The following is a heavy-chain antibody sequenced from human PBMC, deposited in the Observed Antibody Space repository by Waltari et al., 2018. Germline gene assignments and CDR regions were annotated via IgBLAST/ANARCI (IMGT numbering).Heavy chain of an antibody. CDR1: GFIVRSSY. CDR3: VRKDPGPRYGMDV. J-gene: IGHJ6*02. CDR2: FYSGGTT. Sequence: EMQVVESGGGLIQPGGSLRLSCAAYGFIVRSSYMSWVRQAPGKGLEWVSVFYSGGTTYYVDSVKGRFTISRDDPKNTVYLQMNSLRAEDTAVYYCVRKDPGPRYGMDVWGQGTRVTVSS. V-gene: IGHV3-53*01.